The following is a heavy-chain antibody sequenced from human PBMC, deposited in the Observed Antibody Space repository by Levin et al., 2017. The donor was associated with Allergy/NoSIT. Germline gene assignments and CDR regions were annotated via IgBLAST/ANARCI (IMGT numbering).Heavy chain of an antibody. J-gene: IGHJ5*02. CDR2: IYYSGST. V-gene: IGHV4-59*01. Sequence: PSETLSLTCTVSGGSISSYYWSWIRQPPGKGLEWIGYIYYSGSTNNNPSLKSRVTISVDTSKNQFSLKLSSVTAADTAVYYCARDYYGSFDPWGQGTLVTVSS. D-gene: IGHD3-10*01. CDR1: GGSISSYY. CDR3: ARDYYGSFDP.